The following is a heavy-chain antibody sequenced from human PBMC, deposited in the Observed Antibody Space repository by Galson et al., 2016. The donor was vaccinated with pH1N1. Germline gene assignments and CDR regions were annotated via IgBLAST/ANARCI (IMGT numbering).Heavy chain of an antibody. CDR1: GYTFSGNY. Sequence: SVKVSCKASGYTFSGNYMHWVRQAPGQGLEWMGWINPDSGATSYARKFQGRVTMTRDTSISTAYMELSRLSFDDPAIYYCARDRWRRGGNWFDPWGQGTLVTVSS. CDR3: ARDRWRRGGNWFDP. J-gene: IGHJ5*02. CDR2: INPDSGAT. V-gene: IGHV1-2*02. D-gene: IGHD5-24*01.